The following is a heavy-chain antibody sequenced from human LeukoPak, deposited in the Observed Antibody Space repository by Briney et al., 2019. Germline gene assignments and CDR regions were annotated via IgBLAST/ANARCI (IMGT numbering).Heavy chain of an antibody. CDR2: ILYDGSNK. J-gene: IGHJ4*02. V-gene: IGHV3-30*18. D-gene: IGHD5-18*01. CDR1: GFTFSSYG. Sequence: GGSLRLSCAASGFTFSSYGMHWVRQAPGKGLEWVAVILYDGSNKYYADSVKGRFTISRDNSKNTLYLQMNSLRAEDTAVYYCAKDGIQLWLLLDYWGQGTLVTVSS. CDR3: AKDGIQLWLLLDY.